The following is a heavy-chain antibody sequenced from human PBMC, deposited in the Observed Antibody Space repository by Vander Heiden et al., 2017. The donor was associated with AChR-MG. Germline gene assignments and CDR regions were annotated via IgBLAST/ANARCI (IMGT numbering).Heavy chain of an antibody. CDR3: AKDIDDISGYQKMPDY. J-gene: IGHJ4*02. CDR2: ISWNSGSI. CDR1: GFTFDDYA. D-gene: IGHD3-22*01. V-gene: IGHV3-9*01. Sequence: EVQLVESGGGLVQPGRSLRLSCAASGFTFDDYAMHWVRQAPGKGLEWVSGISWNSGSIGYADSVKGRFTISRDNAKNSRYLQMNSLSAEDTALYYCAKDIDDISGYQKMPDYWGQGPLVTVSS.